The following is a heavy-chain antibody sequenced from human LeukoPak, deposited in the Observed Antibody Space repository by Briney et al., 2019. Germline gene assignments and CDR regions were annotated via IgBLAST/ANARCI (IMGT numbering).Heavy chain of an antibody. D-gene: IGHD5-18*01. CDR1: GGSFSGYY. Sequence: SETLSLTCAVYGGSFSGYYWSWIRQPPGKGLEWIGHIYYSGSTYYNPSLKSRLNISVDTSKNHFSLQLSSVTAADTALYYCARDRGEAAMAHHYGMDVWGQGTTVTVSS. CDR2: IYYSGST. V-gene: IGHV4-34*09. CDR3: ARDRGEAAMAHHYGMDV. J-gene: IGHJ6*02.